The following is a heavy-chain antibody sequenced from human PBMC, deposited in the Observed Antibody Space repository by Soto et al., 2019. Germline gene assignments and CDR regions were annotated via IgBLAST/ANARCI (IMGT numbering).Heavy chain of an antibody. CDR3: ARDHSRTYGSGYYPGSY. CDR2: IKQDGSEK. CDR1: GFTFSSYW. V-gene: IGHV3-7*01. D-gene: IGHD6-19*01. Sequence: EVQLVESGGGLVQPGGSLRLSCAASGFTFSSYWMSWVRQAPGKGLEWVAIIKQDGSEKYYVDSVKGRFTASRDNAENSLYLQMNSLRAEDTAVYYCARDHSRTYGSGYYPGSYWGQGTLVTVSS. J-gene: IGHJ4*02.